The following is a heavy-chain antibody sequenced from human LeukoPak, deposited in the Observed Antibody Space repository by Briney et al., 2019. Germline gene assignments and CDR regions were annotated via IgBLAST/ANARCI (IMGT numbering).Heavy chain of an antibody. Sequence: PGGSLRLSCAASGFSFSNYWMRWVRQAPGKGLEWVATIKGDGNKKDYVDSVRGRFTVSIDNAKNSLYLQMSSLRVEETAIYYCESTTGPWGQGTLVTVSS. D-gene: IGHD1-7*01. CDR1: GFSFSNYW. CDR2: IKGDGNKK. J-gene: IGHJ5*02. CDR3: ESTTGP. V-gene: IGHV3-7*01.